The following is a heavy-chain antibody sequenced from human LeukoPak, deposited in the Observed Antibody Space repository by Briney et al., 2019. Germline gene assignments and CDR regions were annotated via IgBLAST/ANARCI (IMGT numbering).Heavy chain of an antibody. CDR2: ISSSSSTI. J-gene: IGHJ4*02. V-gene: IGHV3-48*02. CDR3: ARDYDSSGYYLAYDY. CDR1: GFTFSSYS. Sequence: GGSLRLSCAASGFTFSSYSMNWVRQAPGKGLEWVSYISSSSSTIHYADSVKGRFTISRDNARNSLYLQMNSLRDEDTAVYYCARDYDSSGYYLAYDYWGQGTLVTVSS. D-gene: IGHD3-22*01.